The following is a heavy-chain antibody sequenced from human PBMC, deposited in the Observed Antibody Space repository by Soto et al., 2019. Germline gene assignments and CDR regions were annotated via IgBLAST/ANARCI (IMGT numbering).Heavy chain of an antibody. V-gene: IGHV3-7*04. CDR2: IKQDGSEE. CDR1: GFTFSSYW. Sequence: PGGSLRLSCAASGFTFSSYWMSWVRQAPGKGLEWVANIKQDGSEEYYVDSVKGRFTISRDNAKNSLYLQMNSLRAEDTAVYYCARDLSDLGYCSGGSCEGTWFDPWGQGTLGTGSS. J-gene: IGHJ5*02. CDR3: ARDLSDLGYCSGGSCEGTWFDP. D-gene: IGHD2-15*01.